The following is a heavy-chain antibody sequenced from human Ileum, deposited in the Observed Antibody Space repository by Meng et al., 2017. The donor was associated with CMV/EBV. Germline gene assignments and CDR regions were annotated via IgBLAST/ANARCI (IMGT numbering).Heavy chain of an antibody. CDR3: AREMGAHDY. Sequence: QVHMQQSGPGLVKPSQPLSLTCAISGDSVSSNIAAWSWIRQSPSRGLEWLGRTYYRSKWYDDYAVSVKSRVTITPDTSKNQFSLHLNSVSPEDTAIYFCAREMGAHDYWGQGTLVTVSS. CDR1: GDSVSSNIAA. D-gene: IGHD4/OR15-4a*01. CDR2: TYYRSKWYD. V-gene: IGHV6-1*01. J-gene: IGHJ4*02.